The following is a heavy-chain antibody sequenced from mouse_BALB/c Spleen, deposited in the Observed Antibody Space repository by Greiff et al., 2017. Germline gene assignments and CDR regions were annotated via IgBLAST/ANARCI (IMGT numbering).Heavy chain of an antibody. Sequence: EVKLVESGGGLVKPGGSLKLSCAASGFTFSSYAMSWVRQTPEKRLEWVASISSGGSTYYPDSVKGRFTISRDNARNILYLQMSSLRSEDTAMYYCARDGYHYAMDYWGQGTSVTVSS. J-gene: IGHJ4*01. CDR3: ARDGYHYAMDY. CDR1: GFTFSSYA. V-gene: IGHV5-6-5*01. D-gene: IGHD2-3*01. CDR2: ISSGGST.